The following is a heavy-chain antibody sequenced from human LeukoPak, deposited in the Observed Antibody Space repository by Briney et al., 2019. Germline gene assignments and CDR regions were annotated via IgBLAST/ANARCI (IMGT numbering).Heavy chain of an antibody. CDR2: TYYRSKWYN. V-gene: IGHV6-1*01. CDR3: ARDLITGVDYYYGMDV. CDR1: EDSLSSNSAA. J-gene: IGHJ6*02. D-gene: IGHD7-27*01. Sequence: SQTLSLTCAISEDSLSSNSAAWNWIRQSPSRRLEWLGRTYYRSKWYNDYAVSVKSRITINPDTSKNQFSLQLNSVTPEDTAVYYCARDLITGVDYYYGMDVWGQGTTVTVSS.